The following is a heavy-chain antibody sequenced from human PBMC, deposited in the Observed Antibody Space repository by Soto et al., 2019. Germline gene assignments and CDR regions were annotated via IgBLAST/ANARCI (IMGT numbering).Heavy chain of an antibody. CDR2: IWYDGSSK. CDR3: AYSSYELWSGYYHPFDG. V-gene: IGHV3-33*01. CDR1: GFTFSSYG. D-gene: IGHD3-3*01. Sequence: QVKLVESGGGVVQPGRSLRLSCAVSGFTFSSYGMHWVRQAPGKGLEWVALIWYDGSSKYYADSVKGRFTISRDNSKNTLSREMGRLRAEGTAMYYCAYSSYELWSGYYHPFDGWGQGTLVTVSS. J-gene: IGHJ4*02.